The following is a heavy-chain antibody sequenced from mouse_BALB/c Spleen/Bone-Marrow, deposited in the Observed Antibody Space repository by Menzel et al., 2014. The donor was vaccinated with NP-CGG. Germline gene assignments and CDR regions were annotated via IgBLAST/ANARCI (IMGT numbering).Heavy chain of an antibody. CDR2: IYPGDGDT. CDR3: ARWITTVVAPYVMYY. Sequence: EQRVESGAELVRPGSSVKISCKASGYAFSSYWMNWVKQRPGQGLEWIGQIYPGDGDTNYNGKFKGKATLTADKSSSTAYMQLSSLTSEDSAVYFCARWITTVVAPYVMYYLGQGTPVTVSS. CDR1: GYAFSSYW. V-gene: IGHV1-80*01. D-gene: IGHD1-1*01. J-gene: IGHJ4*01.